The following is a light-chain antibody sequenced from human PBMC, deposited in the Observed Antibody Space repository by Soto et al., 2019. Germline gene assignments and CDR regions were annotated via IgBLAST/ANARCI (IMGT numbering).Light chain of an antibody. CDR2: GAS. Sequence: EIVLTQSPGTLSLSPGERATLSCRASQTVSSSYLAWYQQKPGQAPRLLIYGASTRAIGIPGRFSGSASGTDFTLTISRLEPEDFAVYYCQQYGPSPMYTFGQGTNLEIK. CDR3: QQYGPSPMYT. CDR1: QTVSSSY. V-gene: IGKV3-20*01. J-gene: IGKJ2*01.